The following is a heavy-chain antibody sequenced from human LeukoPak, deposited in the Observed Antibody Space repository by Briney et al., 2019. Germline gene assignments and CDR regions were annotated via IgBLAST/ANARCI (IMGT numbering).Heavy chain of an antibody. CDR2: IYYSGST. Sequence: SETLSLTCSVSGGSITSYYWSWIRRPPGKGLEWIGYIYYSGSTNYNPSLKSRVTISVDTSKNQFSLKLSSVTAADTAVYYCARGDDYVWGSYRDWGQGTLVTVSS. V-gene: IGHV4-59*01. CDR3: ARGDDYVWGSYRD. CDR1: GGSITSYY. J-gene: IGHJ4*02. D-gene: IGHD3-16*02.